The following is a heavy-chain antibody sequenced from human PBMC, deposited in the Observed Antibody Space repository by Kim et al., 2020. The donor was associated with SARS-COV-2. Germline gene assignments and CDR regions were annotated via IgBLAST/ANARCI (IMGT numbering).Heavy chain of an antibody. V-gene: IGHV1-8*01. CDR2: MNPNSGNT. CDR3: ARSSRITMVQGVIINYYYGMDV. D-gene: IGHD3-10*01. Sequence: ASVKVSCKASGYTFTSYDINWVRQATGQGLEWMGWMNPNSGNTGYAQKFQGRVTMTRNTSISTAYMELSSLRSEDTAVYYCARSSRITMVQGVIINYYYGMDVWAQGPTVTVSS. J-gene: IGHJ6*02. CDR1: GYTFTSYD.